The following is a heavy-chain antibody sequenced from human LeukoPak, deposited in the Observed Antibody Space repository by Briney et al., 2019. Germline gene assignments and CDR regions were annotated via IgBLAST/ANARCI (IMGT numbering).Heavy chain of an antibody. J-gene: IGHJ3*02. V-gene: IGHV3-9*01. CDR1: GFTFDDYA. CDR3: AKTPGPYGAYAFDI. CDR2: ISWNSGSI. Sequence: GGSLRLSCAASGFTFDDYAMHWVRQAPGKGLEWVSGISWNSGSIGYADSVKGRFTISRDNSKNTLYLQMNSLRAEDTAVYYCAKTPGPYGAYAFDIWGQGTMVTVSS. D-gene: IGHD1-26*01.